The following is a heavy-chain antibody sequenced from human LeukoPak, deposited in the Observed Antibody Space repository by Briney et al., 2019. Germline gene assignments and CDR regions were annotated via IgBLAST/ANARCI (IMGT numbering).Heavy chain of an antibody. J-gene: IGHJ5*02. V-gene: IGHV4-30-2*01. CDR3: ARGFFVRENPGSWFDP. D-gene: IGHD3-10*02. Sequence: SQTLSLTCAVSGGSISSGSYSWNWIRQPPGKGLEWIGYIYHTGNTFYNPSLKSRVTISVDRSKNQFSLRLTSVTAADTAVYYCARGFFVRENPGSWFDPWGQGPWSPSPQ. CDR1: GGSISSGSYS. CDR2: IYHTGNT.